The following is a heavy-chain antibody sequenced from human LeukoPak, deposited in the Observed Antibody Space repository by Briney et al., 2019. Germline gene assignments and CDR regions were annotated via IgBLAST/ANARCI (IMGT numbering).Heavy chain of an antibody. D-gene: IGHD4-17*01. J-gene: IGHJ4*02. CDR1: GFTFSSYA. CDR2: ISYDGSNK. CDR3: ATLTTVRDY. V-gene: IGHV3-30-3*01. Sequence: GRSLRLSCAASGFTFSSYAMHWVRQAPGKGLEWVAVISYDGSNKHYADSVKGRFTISRDNSKNTLYLQMNSLRAEDTAVYYCATLTTVRDYWGQGTLVTVSS.